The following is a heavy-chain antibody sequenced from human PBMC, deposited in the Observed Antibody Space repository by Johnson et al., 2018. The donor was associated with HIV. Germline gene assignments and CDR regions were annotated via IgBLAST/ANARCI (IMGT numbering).Heavy chain of an antibody. J-gene: IGHJ3*02. D-gene: IGHD5-24*01. CDR1: GFTFRAYG. Sequence: QVQLVESGGGVVQPGTSLRLSCAASGFTFRAYGMHWVRQAPGKGLEWLTLMSYDGSNKYYADSVKGRFTISRDNSKNTLYLQMNSLSPEDTALYYCARYGYRPEAAFDIWGQGTMVTVSS. CDR2: MSYDGSNK. CDR3: ARYGYRPEAAFDI. V-gene: IGHV3-30*03.